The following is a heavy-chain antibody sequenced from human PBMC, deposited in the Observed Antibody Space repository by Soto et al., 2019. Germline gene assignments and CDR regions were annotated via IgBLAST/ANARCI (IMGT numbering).Heavy chain of an antibody. CDR3: AKVSEGYYGSGSYYPKI. J-gene: IGHJ4*02. V-gene: IGHV3-23*01. Sequence: PGGSLRLSCAASGFTFSSYAMSWVRQAPGKGLEWVSAISGSGGSTYYADSVKGRFTISRDNSKNTLYLQMNSLRAEDTAVYYCAKVSEGYYGSGSYYPKIWGQGTLVTVSS. CDR2: ISGSGGST. D-gene: IGHD3-10*01. CDR1: GFTFSSYA.